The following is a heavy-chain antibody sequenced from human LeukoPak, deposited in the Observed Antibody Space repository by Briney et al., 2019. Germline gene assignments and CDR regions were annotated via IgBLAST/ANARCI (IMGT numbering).Heavy chain of an antibody. Sequence: GGSLRLSCAASGFTFSNAWMSWVRQAPGKGLEWVGRIKSKTDGGTTDYAAPVKGRFTISRDDSKNTLYLQMNSLRAEDTAVYYCAKDRQSRDYYDSSGYQIWGQGTMVTVSS. J-gene: IGHJ3*02. CDR2: IKSKTDGGTT. V-gene: IGHV3-15*01. D-gene: IGHD3-22*01. CDR3: AKDRQSRDYYDSSGYQI. CDR1: GFTFSNAW.